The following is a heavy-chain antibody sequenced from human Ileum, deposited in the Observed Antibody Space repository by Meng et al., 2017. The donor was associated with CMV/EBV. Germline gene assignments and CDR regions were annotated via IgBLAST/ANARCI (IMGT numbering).Heavy chain of an antibody. J-gene: IGHJ5*02. CDR1: GASVSSNRAA. D-gene: IGHD1-1*01. CDR2: TYYRSNWSN. Sequence: LRLSCAISGASVSSNRAAWNWIRQSASRGLEWLGRTYYRSNWSNDYAVSLKGRITINPDTSRNQVSLQVASLTPEDTAVYYCVRSSTTGGFDAWGQGTLVTVSS. V-gene: IGHV6-1*01. CDR3: VRSSTTGGFDA.